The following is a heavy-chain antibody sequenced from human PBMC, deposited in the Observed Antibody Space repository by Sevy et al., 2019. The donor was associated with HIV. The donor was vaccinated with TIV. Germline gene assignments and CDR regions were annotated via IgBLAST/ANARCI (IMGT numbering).Heavy chain of an antibody. Sequence: GGSLRLSCAASGFTFSSYWMSWVRQAPGKGLEWVANIKQDGSEKYYVDSVKGRFTISRDNAKNSLYLQMNSLRAEDTAAYYCARDKFLRLGELSLLYYWGQGTLVTVSS. CDR1: GFTFSSYW. CDR2: IKQDGSEK. D-gene: IGHD3-16*02. CDR3: ARDKFLRLGELSLLYY. V-gene: IGHV3-7*03. J-gene: IGHJ4*02.